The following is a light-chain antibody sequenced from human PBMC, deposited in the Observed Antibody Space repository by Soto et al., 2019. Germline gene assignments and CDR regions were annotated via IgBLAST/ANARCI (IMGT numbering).Light chain of an antibody. CDR3: QQYGSSLPYT. V-gene: IGKV3-20*01. Sequence: EIVLTQSPGTLSLSPGERATLSCRASQSVTSSYLAWYQQKPGQAPRLLIYGASSRVAGIPDRFGGSGSGTDFTLTISRLEPEDFAVYYCQQYGSSLPYTFGQGTKLEIK. CDR1: QSVTSSY. J-gene: IGKJ2*01. CDR2: GAS.